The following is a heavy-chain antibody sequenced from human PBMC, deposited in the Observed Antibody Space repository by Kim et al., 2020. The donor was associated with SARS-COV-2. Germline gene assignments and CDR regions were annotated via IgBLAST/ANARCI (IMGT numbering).Heavy chain of an antibody. CDR2: ISGSGGST. V-gene: IGHV3-23*01. CDR1: GFTFSSYA. D-gene: IGHD6-13*01. CDR3: AKDLSHSSWGAYYYYYGIDV. Sequence: GGSLRLSCAASGFTFSSYAMSWVRQAPGKGLEWVSAISGSGGSTYYADSVKGRFTISRDNSKNTLYLQMNSLRAEDTAVYYCAKDLSHSSWGAYYYYYGIDVWGQGTTVTVSS. J-gene: IGHJ6*01.